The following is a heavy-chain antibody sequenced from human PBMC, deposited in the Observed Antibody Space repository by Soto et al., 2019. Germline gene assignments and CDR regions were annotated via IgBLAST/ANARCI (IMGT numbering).Heavy chain of an antibody. V-gene: IGHV3-33*01. CDR3: ARGPGRPPLRNYGMDV. CDR2: IWYDGSNK. J-gene: IGHJ6*02. Sequence: QVQLVESGGGVVQPGRSLRLSCAASGFIFNRYGMHWVRQVPGKGLEWVADIWYDGSNKNYADSVKGRFTISRDNSKNTVSLQMNSLRAEDTAVYYCARGPGRPPLRNYGMDVWGQGTTVTVSS. CDR1: GFIFNRYG.